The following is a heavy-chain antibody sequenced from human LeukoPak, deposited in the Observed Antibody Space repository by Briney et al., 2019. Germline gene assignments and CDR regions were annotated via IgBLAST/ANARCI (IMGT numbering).Heavy chain of an antibody. CDR1: GYTFGGNW. V-gene: IGHV5-51*01. D-gene: IGHD2-8*01. CDR2: IFPADSDT. Sequence: GESLKISCKGSGYTFGGNWIAWVRQMPGKGLELMGIIFPADSDTRLSPSFQGQVTISVNKSISTAYLQWSSLKASDTAMYYCARSPLYQSFDYWGQGTLVTVSS. CDR3: ARSPLYQSFDY. J-gene: IGHJ4*02.